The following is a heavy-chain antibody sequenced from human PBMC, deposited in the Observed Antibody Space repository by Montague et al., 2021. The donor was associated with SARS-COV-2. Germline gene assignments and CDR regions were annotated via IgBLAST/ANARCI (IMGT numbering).Heavy chain of an antibody. CDR3: ARVRLFYYLDY. Sequence: TLSLTCTVSGTSIRSGGYYWTWIRQHPGKGLEWIGYIFHTGRAYYNPSLETRVNISVDTSNNLFSLRLSSVTAADTAMYFCARVRLFYYLDYWGQGTQVTVSS. J-gene: IGHJ4*02. V-gene: IGHV4-31*03. D-gene: IGHD2/OR15-2a*01. CDR2: IFHTGRA. CDR1: GTSIRSGGYY.